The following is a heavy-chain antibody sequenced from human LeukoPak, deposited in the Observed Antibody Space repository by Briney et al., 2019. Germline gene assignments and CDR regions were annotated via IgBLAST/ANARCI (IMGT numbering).Heavy chain of an antibody. Sequence: PGGSPRLSCAASGFTFSTYDMDWVRQAPGKGLEWVAFIRSDGSNKHYADSVEGRFTISRDNSKNTLYLQMNSLRAEDTALYYCVGDFDYWGQGTLVTVSS. V-gene: IGHV3-30*02. CDR3: VGDFDY. CDR1: GFTFSTYD. CDR2: IRSDGSNK. J-gene: IGHJ4*02.